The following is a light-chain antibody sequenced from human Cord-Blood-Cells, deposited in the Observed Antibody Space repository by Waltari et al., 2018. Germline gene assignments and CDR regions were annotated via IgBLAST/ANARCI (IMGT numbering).Light chain of an antibody. V-gene: IGLV4-69*01. CDR3: QTWGTGIVV. Sequence: QLVLTQSPSASASLGASVKLTCTLSSGHSSYAIAWHQQQPEKGPGYLMKLNSDGSHSKGGGIPDRFSGSSSGAARYLTISSLQSEDEADYYCQTWGTGIVVFGGGTKLTVL. J-gene: IGLJ2*01. CDR2: LNSDGSH. CDR1: SGHSSYA.